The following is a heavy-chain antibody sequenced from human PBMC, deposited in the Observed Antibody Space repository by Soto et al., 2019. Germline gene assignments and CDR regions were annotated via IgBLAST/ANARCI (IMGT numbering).Heavy chain of an antibody. J-gene: IGHJ5*02. V-gene: IGHV1-69*08. CDR3: ARGGVGELSGWFDP. Sequence: QVQLVQSGAEVKKPGSSVKVSCKASGGTFSSYTISWVRQAPGQGLEWMGRIIPILGTANYAQKFQGRVTITADESTSTAYMELSSLRSEDTAVYYCARGGVGELSGWFDPWGQGTLVTVSS. CDR1: GGTFSSYT. CDR2: IIPILGTA. D-gene: IGHD3-16*02.